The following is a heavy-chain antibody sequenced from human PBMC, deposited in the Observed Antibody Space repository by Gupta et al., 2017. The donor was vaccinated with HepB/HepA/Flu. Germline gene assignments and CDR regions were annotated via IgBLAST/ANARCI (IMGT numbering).Heavy chain of an antibody. Sequence: QVQLVQSGAEVKRPGSSVKVSCKASGGTFSSLAISWVRQAPGQGLEWMGGIIPIFGTAKYTQKFQGRVTITADEFTSTAYMELKGLRSEDTAVYYCASIAAAGYYYMDVWGTGTSVTFSS. CDR3: ASIAAAGYYYMDV. CDR2: IIPIFGTA. J-gene: IGHJ6*03. CDR1: GGTFSSLA. V-gene: IGHV1-69*01. D-gene: IGHD6-13*01.